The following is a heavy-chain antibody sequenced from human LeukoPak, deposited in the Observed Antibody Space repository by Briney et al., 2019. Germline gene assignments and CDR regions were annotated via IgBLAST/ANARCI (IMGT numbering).Heavy chain of an antibody. CDR2: ISGSSKYR. D-gene: IGHD6-19*01. CDR1: GFTFSTYS. J-gene: IGHJ5*02. Sequence: PGGSLRLSCAASGFTFSTYSMNWVRQAPAKGLEWVSSISGSSKYRYYADSVKGRFTISRDNAKNSLYLQMNSLRAEDTAVYCCARGGIAVAGKRYNWFDPWGQGTLVTVSS. CDR3: ARGGIAVAGKRYNWFDP. V-gene: IGHV3-21*01.